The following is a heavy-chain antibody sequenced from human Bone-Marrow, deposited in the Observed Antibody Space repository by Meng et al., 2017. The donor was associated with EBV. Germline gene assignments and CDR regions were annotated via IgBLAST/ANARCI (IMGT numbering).Heavy chain of an antibody. J-gene: IGHJ4*02. V-gene: IGHV1-69*01. CDR2: IIPIFGTA. CDR1: GGTFSSYA. CDR3: ARSHVGSSSWYEAWDY. Sequence: GRLVESGAEVKKPGSSVKVSCKASGGTFSSYAISWVRQAPGQGLEWMGGIIPIFGTANYAQKFQGRVTITADESTSTAYMELSSLRSEDTAVYYCARSHVGSSSWYEAWDYWGQGTLVTVSS. D-gene: IGHD6-13*01.